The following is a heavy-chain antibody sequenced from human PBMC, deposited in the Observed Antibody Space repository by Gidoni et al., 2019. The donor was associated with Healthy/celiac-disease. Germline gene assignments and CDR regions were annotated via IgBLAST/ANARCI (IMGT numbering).Heavy chain of an antibody. J-gene: IGHJ4*02. D-gene: IGHD6-6*01. CDR1: GGSISSYY. CDR3: ARSSRYYFDY. V-gene: IGHV4-59*01. CDR2: IYYSGST. Sequence: QVQLQESGPGLVKPSETLSLTCTASGGSISSYYWSWIRQPPGKGLEWIGYIYYSGSTNYNPSLKSRVTISVDTSKNQFSLKLSSVTAADTAVYYCARSSRYYFDYWGQGTLVTVSS.